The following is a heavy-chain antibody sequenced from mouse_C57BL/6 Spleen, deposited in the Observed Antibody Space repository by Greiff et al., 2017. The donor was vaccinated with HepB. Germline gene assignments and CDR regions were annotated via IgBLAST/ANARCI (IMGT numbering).Heavy chain of an antibody. J-gene: IGHJ2*01. Sequence: QVQLQQSGAELVRPGTSVKVSCKASGYAFTNYLIEWVKQRPGQGLEWIGVINPGSGGTNYNEKFKGKATLTADKSSSTAYMQLSSLTSEDSAVYFCARGKEGYYFDYWGQGTTLTDSS. CDR1: GYAFTNYL. CDR3: ARGKEGYYFDY. CDR2: INPGSGGT. V-gene: IGHV1-54*01.